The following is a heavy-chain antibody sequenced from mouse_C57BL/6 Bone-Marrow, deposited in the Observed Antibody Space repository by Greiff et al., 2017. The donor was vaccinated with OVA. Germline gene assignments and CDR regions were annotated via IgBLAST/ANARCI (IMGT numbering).Heavy chain of an antibody. CDR2: IDPENGDT. CDR3: TTYRY. Sequence: VQLKQSGAELVRPGSSVKLSCTASGFNITDDYMHWVKERPEQGLEWIGWIDPENGDTEYASKFQGKATITADTSSNTVYLHLSSLTSEDTAVYYCTTYRYWGQGTTLTVSA. V-gene: IGHV14-4*01. CDR1: GFNITDDY. J-gene: IGHJ2*01.